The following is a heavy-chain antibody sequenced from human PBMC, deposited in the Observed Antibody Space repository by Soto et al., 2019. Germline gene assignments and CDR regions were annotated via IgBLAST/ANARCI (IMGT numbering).Heavy chain of an antibody. J-gene: IGHJ6*02. D-gene: IGHD3-10*01. CDR1: EYTFTGYY. Sequence: ASVKVSCKASEYTFTGYYMHWVRQAPGQGLEWMGWINPNSGGTNYAQKFQGWVTMTRDTSISTAYMELSRLRSDDTAVYYCARGLWFGESYYYYYGMDVWGQGTTVTVSS. CDR3: ARGLWFGESYYYYYGMDV. V-gene: IGHV1-2*04. CDR2: INPNSGGT.